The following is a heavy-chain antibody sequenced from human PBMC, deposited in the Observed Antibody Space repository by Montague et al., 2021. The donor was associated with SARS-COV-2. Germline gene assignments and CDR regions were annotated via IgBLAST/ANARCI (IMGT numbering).Heavy chain of an antibody. CDR1: GGSISSGGYY. V-gene: IGHV4-31*03. D-gene: IGHD2-15*01. CDR2: IYYSGST. Sequence: TLSLTCTVSGGSISSGGYYWSWIRQHPGKGLEWIGYIYYSGSTYYNPSLKSRVTISVDTSKNQFSLKLSSVTAADTAVYYCARLTAGYCSGCSCYWGTGFAYWGQGTLVTVSS. J-gene: IGHJ4*02. CDR3: ARLTAGYCSGCSCYWGTGFAY.